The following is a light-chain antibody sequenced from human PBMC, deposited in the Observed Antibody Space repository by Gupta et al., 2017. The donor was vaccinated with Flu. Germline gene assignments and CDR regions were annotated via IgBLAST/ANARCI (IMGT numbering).Light chain of an antibody. Sequence: VTPGEPASISCRSSQSLLHSNGYNYLDWFLQKPGQSPQLLIYLGSNRASGVPDRFSGSGSGTDFTLKISRVEAEDVGLYYCMQALQTPLTFGQGTRVEIK. CDR3: MQALQTPLT. CDR1: QSLLHSNGYNY. CDR2: LGS. J-gene: IGKJ5*01. V-gene: IGKV2-28*01.